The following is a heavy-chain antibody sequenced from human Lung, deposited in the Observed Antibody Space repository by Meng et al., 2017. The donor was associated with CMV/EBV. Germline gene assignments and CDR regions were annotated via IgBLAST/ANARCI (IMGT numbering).Heavy chain of an antibody. D-gene: IGHD6-19*01. CDR1: GDRVSSNIAA. CDR3: ARSGSSGWIDY. V-gene: IGHV6-1*01. CDR2: TYYRSKWYN. J-gene: IGHJ4*02. Sequence: VQQQQYGPGLVNPSQTLSLTCTISGDRVSSNIAAWNWFRQSPSRGLEWLGRTYYRSKWYNGYAVSVKSRITINPDTSKNQFSLQLNSVTPEDTAMYYCARSGSSGWIDYWGQGTLVTVSS.